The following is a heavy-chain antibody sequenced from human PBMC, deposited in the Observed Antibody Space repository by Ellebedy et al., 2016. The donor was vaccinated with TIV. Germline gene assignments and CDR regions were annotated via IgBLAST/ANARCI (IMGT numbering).Heavy chain of an antibody. Sequence: PGGSLRLSCAASGFPVTSNYMNWVRQAPGKGLEWVSVIFSAADGGETHYADSVKVRFTISRDSSKNTLYLQMNSLRAEDTAVYYCTRDAAGNGGKLDYWGQGILVAVSS. J-gene: IGHJ4*02. D-gene: IGHD4-23*01. V-gene: IGHV3-53*01. CDR1: GFPVTSNY. CDR3: TRDAAGNGGKLDY. CDR2: IFSAADGGET.